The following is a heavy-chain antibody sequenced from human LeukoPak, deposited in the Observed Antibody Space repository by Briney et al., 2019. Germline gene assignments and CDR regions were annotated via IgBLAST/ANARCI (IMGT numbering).Heavy chain of an antibody. J-gene: IGHJ6*03. CDR1: PGSISNYY. CDR3: ARGTGHSYYYYMDV. D-gene: IGHD3/OR15-3a*01. Sequence: KPSETLSLTCTVSPGSISNYYWSWIRQSPGKGLEWIGYIFYSGNTNYNPSLKSRVTILVDTSKNQFSLKLSSVTAADTAVYYCARGTGHSYYYYMDVWGKGTTVTVSS. V-gene: IGHV4-59*01. CDR2: IFYSGNT.